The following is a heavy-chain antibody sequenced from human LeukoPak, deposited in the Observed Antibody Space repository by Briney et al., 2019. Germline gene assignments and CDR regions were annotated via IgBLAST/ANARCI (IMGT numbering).Heavy chain of an antibody. CDR3: ARSDSSSSLVLGSYYGMDV. D-gene: IGHD6-6*01. Sequence: PSETLSLTCTVSGGSINSSSYYWVWIRQSPGKGLEWIGTIYYSGNTYYNPSLKSRVTISVDTSKNQFSLQLTSVTAADTAVYYCARSDSSSSLVLGSYYGMDVWGQGTTVTVSS. CDR1: GGSINSSSYY. V-gene: IGHV4-39*01. CDR2: IYYSGNT. J-gene: IGHJ6*02.